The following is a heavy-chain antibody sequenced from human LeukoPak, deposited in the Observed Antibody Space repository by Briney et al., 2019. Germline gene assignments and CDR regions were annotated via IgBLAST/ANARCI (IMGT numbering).Heavy chain of an antibody. J-gene: IGHJ3*02. CDR3: ARVNDYGDYVEAFDI. V-gene: IGHV3-53*01. CDR2: IYSAGSI. CDR1: GFTVSSNS. D-gene: IGHD4-17*01. Sequence: PGGSLRLSCTVSGFTVSSNSMSWVRQAPGKGLEWVSFIYSAGSIYYSDSVKGRFTISIDNSKNTLYLQMNSLRAEDTAVYYCARVNDYGDYVEAFDIWGQGTMVTVSS.